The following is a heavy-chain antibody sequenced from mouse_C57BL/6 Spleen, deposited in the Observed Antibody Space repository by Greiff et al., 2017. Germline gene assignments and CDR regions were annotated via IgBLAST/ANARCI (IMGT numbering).Heavy chain of an antibody. J-gene: IGHJ4*01. V-gene: IGHV1-81*01. CDR2: IYPRRGNT. CDR1: GYTFTSYG. D-gene: IGHD1-1*01. CDR3: ADYYGSSYYAMDY. Sequence: QVQLQQSGAELARPGASVKLSCKASGYTFTSYGISWVKQRTGQGLEWIGEIYPRRGNTYYNEKFKGKATLTADKSSSTAYMELRSLTSEDSAVYFCADYYGSSYYAMDYWGQGTSVTVSS.